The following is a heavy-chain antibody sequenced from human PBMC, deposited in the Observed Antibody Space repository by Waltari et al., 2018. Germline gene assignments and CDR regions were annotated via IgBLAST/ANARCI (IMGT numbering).Heavy chain of an antibody. V-gene: IGHV1-69*13. CDR3: APGGYNWNHSGPQTSWFDP. Sequence: QVQLVQSGAEVKKPGSSVKVSCKASGGTFSSYAISWVRQAPGTGLEWLGGIIPIFGTANYAQKFQGRVTITADESTSTAYMELSSLRSEDTAVYYCAPGGYNWNHSGPQTSWFDPWGQGTLVTVSS. D-gene: IGHD1-20*01. CDR2: IIPIFGTA. J-gene: IGHJ5*02. CDR1: GGTFSSYA.